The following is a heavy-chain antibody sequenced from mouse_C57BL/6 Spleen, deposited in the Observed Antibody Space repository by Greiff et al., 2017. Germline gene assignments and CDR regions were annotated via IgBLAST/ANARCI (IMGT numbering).Heavy chain of an antibody. V-gene: IGHV5-4*01. Sequence: EVQLVESGGGLVKPGGSLTLSCAASGFTFSSYAMSWVRQTPEKRLEWVATISDGGSYTYYPANVKGRFTISRDNAKNNLYLQMSHLKSEDTAMYYCARDTRWLLYFDYWGQGTTLTVSS. J-gene: IGHJ2*01. CDR3: ARDTRWLLYFDY. CDR2: ISDGGSYT. D-gene: IGHD2-3*01. CDR1: GFTFSSYA.